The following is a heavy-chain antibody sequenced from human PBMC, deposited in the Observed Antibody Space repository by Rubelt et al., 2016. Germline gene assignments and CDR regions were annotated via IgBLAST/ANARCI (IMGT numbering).Heavy chain of an antibody. Sequence: QVTLRESGPALVKPTQALELTCTFSGFSLTTSGMCVSWIRQPPGEALEWLARIDWDDHKYYSSSLKTRLTISRDISKNQVVLIMTNMDPVDTATYFCARTLEDRHDSWGQGTLVTVSS. CDR1: GFSLTTSGMC. V-gene: IGHV2-70*13. CDR2: IDWDDHK. CDR3: ARTLEDRHDS. D-gene: IGHD3-16*01. J-gene: IGHJ4*02.